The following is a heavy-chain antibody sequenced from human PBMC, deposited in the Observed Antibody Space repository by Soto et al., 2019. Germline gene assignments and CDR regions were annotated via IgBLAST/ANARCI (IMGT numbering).Heavy chain of an antibody. V-gene: IGHV1-3*01. CDR1: GYTFTSYA. D-gene: IGHD6-19*01. CDR2: INAGNGNT. Sequence: ASVKVSCKASGYTFTSYAMHWLRQAPGQRLEWMGWINAGNGNTKYPQKFQGRVTITRDTSASTAYMELSSLRSEDTAVYYCARGGPVAGTANNWFDPWGQGTLVTVSS. CDR3: ARGGPVAGTANNWFDP. J-gene: IGHJ5*02.